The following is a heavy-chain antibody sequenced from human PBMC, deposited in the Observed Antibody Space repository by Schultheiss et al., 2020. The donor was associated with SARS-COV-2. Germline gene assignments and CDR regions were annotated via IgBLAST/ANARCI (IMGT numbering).Heavy chain of an antibody. CDR1: GFTFSSYG. V-gene: IGHV3-30*18. D-gene: IGHD2-2*01. J-gene: IGHJ4*02. CDR2: ISYDGSNK. CDR3: AKGTSTERVYYFDY. Sequence: GGSLRLSCAASGFTFSSYGMHWVRQAPGKGLEWVAVISYDGSNKYYADSVKGRFTISRDNSKNTLYLQMNSLRAEDTAVYYCAKGTSTERVYYFDYWGQGTLVTVSS.